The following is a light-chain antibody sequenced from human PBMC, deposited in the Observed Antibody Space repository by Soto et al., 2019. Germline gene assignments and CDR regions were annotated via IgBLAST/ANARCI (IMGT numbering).Light chain of an antibody. V-gene: IGKV3-20*01. CDR2: GAS. CDR3: QQYGSSPWT. J-gene: IGKJ1*01. CDR1: QSVSSSY. Sequence: EIVLTKYPGTLSLSPGERATLSCRASQSVSSSYLAWYQQKPGQAPRLLIYGASSRATGIPDRFSGSGSGTDFTLTISRLEPEDFAVYYCQQYGSSPWTFGQGTK.